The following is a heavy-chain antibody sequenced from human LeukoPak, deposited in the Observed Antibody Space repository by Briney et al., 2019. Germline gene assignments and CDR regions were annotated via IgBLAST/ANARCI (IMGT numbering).Heavy chain of an antibody. CDR3: AGDYDSSGYYSYYFDY. J-gene: IGHJ4*02. Sequence: ASVKVSCKASGYTFTSYYMHWVRQAPGQGLEWMGIINPSGGSTSYAQKFQGRVTMTRDTSTSTVYMELSSLRSEDTAVYYCAGDYDSSGYYSYYFDYWGQGTLVTVSS. V-gene: IGHV1-46*03. CDR1: GYTFTSYY. D-gene: IGHD3-22*01. CDR2: INPSGGST.